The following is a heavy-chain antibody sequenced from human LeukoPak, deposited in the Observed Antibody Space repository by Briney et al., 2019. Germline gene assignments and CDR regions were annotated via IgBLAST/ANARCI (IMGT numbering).Heavy chain of an antibody. CDR1: GGSISSYY. V-gene: IGHV4-59*01. CDR3: ARGGYDILTGYKGYLDY. CDR2: INYSGST. J-gene: IGHJ4*02. Sequence: PSETLSLTCTVSGGSISSYYWSWIRQPPGKGLEWSGYINYSGSTNYKPSLNSRVTISVDTSKNQFSLKLSSVTAADTAVYYCARGGYDILTGYKGYLDYWGQGTLVTVSS. D-gene: IGHD3-9*01.